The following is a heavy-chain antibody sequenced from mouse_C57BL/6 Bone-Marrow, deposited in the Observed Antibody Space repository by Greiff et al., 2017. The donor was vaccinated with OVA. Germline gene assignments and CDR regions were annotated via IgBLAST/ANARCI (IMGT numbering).Heavy chain of an antibody. CDR3: AREPTIVTTCWYFDV. CDR1: GYAFSSSW. V-gene: IGHV1-82*01. D-gene: IGHD2-5*01. CDR2: IYPGDGDT. J-gene: IGHJ1*03. Sequence: QVQLQQSGPELVKPGASVKISCKASGYAFSSSWMNWVKQRPGKGLEWIGRIYPGDGDTNYNGKFKGKATLTADKSSSTAYMQLSSLTSEDSAVYFCAREPTIVTTCWYFDVWGTGTTVTVSS.